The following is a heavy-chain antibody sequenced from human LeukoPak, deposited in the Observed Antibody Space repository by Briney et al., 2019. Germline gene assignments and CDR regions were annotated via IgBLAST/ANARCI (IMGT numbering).Heavy chain of an antibody. CDR2: IGHDATKI. CDR1: GFTFSTYG. Sequence: AGGSLRLSCAASGFTFSTYGMHWVRQAPGKGLEWVAFIGHDATKIYYADSVQGRFTISRDNSKNTLYLETNSLSGEDTALYYCAKDHVTWGNRYFDHWGQGTLGTVSS. J-gene: IGHJ4*02. CDR3: AKDHVTWGNRYFDH. V-gene: IGHV3-30*02. D-gene: IGHD3-16*01.